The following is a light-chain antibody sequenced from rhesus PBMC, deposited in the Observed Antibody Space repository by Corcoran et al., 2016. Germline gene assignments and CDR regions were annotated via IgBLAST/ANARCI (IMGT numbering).Light chain of an antibody. CDR3: QQYDSDPYI. Sequence: DIQMTQSPSSLSASVGDRVTITCRAGQDISSYLAWYQQKPGKAPKPLIYYASNLKSWVPSRFSGSGSGTDFTPTISSLQPEDFATYYCQQYDSDPYIFGQGTKVEIK. CDR1: QDISSY. CDR2: YAS. V-gene: IGKV1-37*01. J-gene: IGKJ2*01.